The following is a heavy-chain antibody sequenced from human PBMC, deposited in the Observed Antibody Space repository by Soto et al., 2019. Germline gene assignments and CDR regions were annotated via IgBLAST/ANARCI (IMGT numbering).Heavy chain of an antibody. J-gene: IGHJ4*02. D-gene: IGHD6-19*01. CDR3: ARDGGSSGWNFDY. CDR2: ISSDGSNK. CDR1: GFTFSTYA. Sequence: GGSLRLSCAASGFTFSTYAIHWVRLAPGKGLEWVAVISSDGSNKYYADSVKGRFTISRDNSKNTLYLQMNSLRTEDTAVYYCARDGGSSGWNFDYWGQGTLVTVSS. V-gene: IGHV3-30-3*01.